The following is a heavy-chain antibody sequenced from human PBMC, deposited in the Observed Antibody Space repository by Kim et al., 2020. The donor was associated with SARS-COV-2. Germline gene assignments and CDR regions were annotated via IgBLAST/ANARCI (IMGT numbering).Heavy chain of an antibody. J-gene: IGHJ6*02. CDR3: ARGRGDRFFRPYYYGMDV. D-gene: IGHD4-17*01. Sequence: KSRVTISVDTSKNQFSLKLSSVTAADTAVYYCARGRGDRFFRPYYYGMDVWGQGTTVTVSS. V-gene: IGHV4-34*01.